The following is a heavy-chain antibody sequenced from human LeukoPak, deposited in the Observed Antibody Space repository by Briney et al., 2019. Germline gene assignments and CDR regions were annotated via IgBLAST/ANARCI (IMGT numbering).Heavy chain of an antibody. V-gene: IGHV3-33*06. CDR1: GFTFSSYG. CDR2: IWYDGSSK. Sequence: PGGSLRLSCAASGFTFSSYGMHWVRQAPGKGLERGALIWYDGSSKHYADSVRGRFTISRDNSKNTLYLQRNSLRAEDTAVYYCAKADEMNMDYWGQGTLVTVSS. CDR3: AKADEMNMDY. D-gene: IGHD2/OR15-2a*01. J-gene: IGHJ4*02.